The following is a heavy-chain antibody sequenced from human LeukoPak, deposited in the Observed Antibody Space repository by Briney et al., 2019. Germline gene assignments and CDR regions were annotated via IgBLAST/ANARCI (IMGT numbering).Heavy chain of an antibody. Sequence: PGGSLRLPCAASGFTFSSYAMSWVRQAPGKGLEWVSAISGSGGSTYYADSVKGRFTISRDNSKNTLYLQMNSLRAEDTAVYYCAKDWGDYDILTGYYNFDYWGQGTLVTVSS. CDR2: ISGSGGST. V-gene: IGHV3-23*01. CDR3: AKDWGDYDILTGYYNFDY. CDR1: GFTFSSYA. D-gene: IGHD3-9*01. J-gene: IGHJ4*02.